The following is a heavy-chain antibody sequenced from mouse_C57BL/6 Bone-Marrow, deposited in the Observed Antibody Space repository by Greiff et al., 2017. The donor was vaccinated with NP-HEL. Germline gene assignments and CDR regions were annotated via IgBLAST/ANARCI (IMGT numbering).Heavy chain of an antibody. CDR2: IDPGDGET. J-gene: IGHJ2*01. CDR1: GFNITDYY. V-gene: IGHV14-2*01. CDR3: ARTTMVTTYFDY. D-gene: IGHD2-2*01. Sequence: VQLQQSGAELVKPGASVKLSCTASGFNITDYYMHWVKQRTEQGLEWIGRIDPGDGETKYAAKFQGKATITADTSSNTAYLQLSSLTSEDTAVYYCARTTMVTTYFDYRGQGTTLTVSS.